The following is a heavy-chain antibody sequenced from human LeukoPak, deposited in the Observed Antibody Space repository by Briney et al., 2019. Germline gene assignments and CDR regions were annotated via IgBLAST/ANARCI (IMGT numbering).Heavy chain of an antibody. Sequence: ASVKVSCKASGYTFTGYYMHWVRQAPGQGLEWMGWINPNSGGTNYAQKFQGRVTMTRDTSISTAYMELCRLRSDDTAVYYCATHSSGWYKDLGYWGQGTLVTVSS. D-gene: IGHD6-19*01. CDR2: INPNSGGT. V-gene: IGHV1-2*02. CDR1: GYTFTGYY. J-gene: IGHJ4*02. CDR3: ATHSSGWYKDLGY.